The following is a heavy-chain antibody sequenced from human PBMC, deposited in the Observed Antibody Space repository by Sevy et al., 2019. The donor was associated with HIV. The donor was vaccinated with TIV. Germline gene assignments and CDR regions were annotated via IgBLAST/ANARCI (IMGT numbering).Heavy chain of an antibody. CDR3: ARRGYSYGYPPISFDY. D-gene: IGHD5-18*01. CDR1: GGSFSGYY. CDR2: INHSGST. V-gene: IGHV4-34*01. J-gene: IGHJ4*02. Sequence: SETLSLTCAVYGGSFSGYYWSWIRQPPGKGLEWIGEINHSGSTNYNPSLKSRVTISVDTPKNQFSLKLSSVTAADTAVYYCARRGYSYGYPPISFDYWGQGTLVTVSS.